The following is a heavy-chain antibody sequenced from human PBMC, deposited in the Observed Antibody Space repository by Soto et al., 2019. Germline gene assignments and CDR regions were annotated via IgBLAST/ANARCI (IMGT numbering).Heavy chain of an antibody. CDR1: GGSISSSGYF. V-gene: IGHV4-39*01. D-gene: IGHD6-6*01. Sequence: QLQLQESGPGLVKPSETLSLTCTVSGGSISSSGYFWDWIRQPPGKGLEWIGSIHYTGSTYYNPSLQSRVTISVDTSKNQFSMKLTSVTAADTAVYYCARQRAVAARPVWFDPWGQGTLVTVSS. CDR2: IHYTGST. J-gene: IGHJ5*02. CDR3: ARQRAVAARPVWFDP.